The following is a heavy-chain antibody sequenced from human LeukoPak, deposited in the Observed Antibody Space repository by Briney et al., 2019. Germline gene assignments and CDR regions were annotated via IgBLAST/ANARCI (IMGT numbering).Heavy chain of an antibody. CDR1: GFTFSTYA. V-gene: IGHV3-23*01. CDR3: AKSVGGWYDYFDY. J-gene: IGHJ4*02. D-gene: IGHD6-19*01. CDR2: ISSSGSTI. Sequence: GGSLRLSCAASGFTFSTYAMTWVRQAPGKGLEWVSYISSSGSTIYYADSVKGRFTISRANSTNTPYLQMNSLRAEDTAVYYCAKSVGGWYDYFDYWGQGTLVTVHS.